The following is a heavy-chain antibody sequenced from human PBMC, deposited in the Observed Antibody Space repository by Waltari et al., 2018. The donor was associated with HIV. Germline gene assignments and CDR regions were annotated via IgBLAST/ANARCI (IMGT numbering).Heavy chain of an antibody. CDR1: GFTFTNAW. Sequence: EVQLVESGGGWVKPGGSLRLSCAASGFTFTNAWMSWVRQAPGKGLEWVGRIKSKSDGGTTDYAAPVKGRFTISRDDSKDTLYLQVNSLKTDDTAVYYCATAGSTGTTRGYWGQGTLVTVSS. V-gene: IGHV3-15*01. D-gene: IGHD1-1*01. J-gene: IGHJ4*02. CDR2: IKSKSDGGTT. CDR3: ATAGSTGTTRGY.